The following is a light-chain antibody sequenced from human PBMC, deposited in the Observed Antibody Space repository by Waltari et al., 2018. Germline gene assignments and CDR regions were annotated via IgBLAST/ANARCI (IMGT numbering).Light chain of an antibody. J-gene: IGKJ1*01. V-gene: IGKV3-20*01. CDR2: GAS. CDR3: QQYGSSPGT. Sequence: EIVLTQSPGTLSLSPGERATLSCRASQSVSSNNLAWYQHKPGQAPRLLIYGASSRPTGIPDRFSGSGSGTDFTLTISRLGPGDFAMYYCQQYGSSPGTFGQGTKVEIK. CDR1: QSVSSNN.